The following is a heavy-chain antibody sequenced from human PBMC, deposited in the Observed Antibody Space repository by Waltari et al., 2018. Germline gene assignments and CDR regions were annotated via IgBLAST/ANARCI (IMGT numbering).Heavy chain of an antibody. Sequence: EVQLVESGGGLVQPGRSLRLSCTASGFTFGDYAMSWVRQAPGKGLEWVGFMRSKAYGGTTEYAASVKGRFTISRDDSKSIAYLQMNSLKTEDTAVYYCTRPLYGDYVNWGQGTLVTVSS. CDR3: TRPLYGDYVN. CDR2: MRSKAYGGTT. D-gene: IGHD4-17*01. J-gene: IGHJ4*02. CDR1: GFTFGDYA. V-gene: IGHV3-49*04.